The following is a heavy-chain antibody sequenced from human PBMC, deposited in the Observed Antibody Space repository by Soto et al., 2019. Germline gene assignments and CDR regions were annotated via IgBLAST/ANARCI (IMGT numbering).Heavy chain of an antibody. CDR3: ARGLKTYCTNGVCYTGYNWFDP. J-gene: IGHJ5*02. V-gene: IGHV4-34*01. Sequence: SETLSLTCAVYGGSFSGYYSSWIRQPPGKGLEWIGEINHSGSTNYNPSLKSRVTISVDTSKNQSSLKLSSVTAADTAVYYCARGLKTYCTNGVCYTGYNWFDPWGQGTLVTVSS. CDR2: INHSGST. D-gene: IGHD2-8*01. CDR1: GGSFSGYY.